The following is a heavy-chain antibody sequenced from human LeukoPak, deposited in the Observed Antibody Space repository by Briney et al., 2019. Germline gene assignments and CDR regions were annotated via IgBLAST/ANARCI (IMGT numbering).Heavy chain of an antibody. CDR1: GFTFYDYA. D-gene: IGHD4-11*01. J-gene: IGHJ6*03. V-gene: IGHV3-9*01. CDR3: AKGTIMTTVTTEYMDV. Sequence: PGRSLRLSCAASGFTFYDYAVHWVRQAPGKGLEWVSGISWNSGSIGYADSVKGRFTISRDNAKNSLYLQMNSLRAEDTALYYCAKGTIMTTVTTEYMDVWGKGTTVTVSS. CDR2: ISWNSGSI.